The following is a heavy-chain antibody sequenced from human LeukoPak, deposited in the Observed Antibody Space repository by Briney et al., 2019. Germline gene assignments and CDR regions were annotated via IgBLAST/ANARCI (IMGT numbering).Heavy chain of an antibody. Sequence: SETLSLTCNVSGGSVRGYYWSWIRQPPGKGLEWIGYIYSSGSTNYNPSLKSRVTMSVDTSKNQFSLKVSSVTAADTAVYYCARVFDSGSQAYFYYMDVWGKGTTVTISS. CDR3: ARVFDSGSQAYFYYMDV. D-gene: IGHD3-10*01. CDR2: IYSSGST. V-gene: IGHV4-59*02. CDR1: GGSVRGYY. J-gene: IGHJ6*03.